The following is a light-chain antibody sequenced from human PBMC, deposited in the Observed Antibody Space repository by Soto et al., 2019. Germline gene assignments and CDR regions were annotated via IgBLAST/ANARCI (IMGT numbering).Light chain of an antibody. Sequence: DIPLTQTPSSLSASVGDRVTITCRASQGISNYLAWYQQKPGKAPNLLMYVTSRLQSGVPSRFSGSGSGTEFTLTISSLQPEDFATYYCQQFRSYPLTFGGETKVEIK. CDR1: QGISNY. J-gene: IGKJ4*01. V-gene: IGKV1-9*01. CDR3: QQFRSYPLT. CDR2: VTS.